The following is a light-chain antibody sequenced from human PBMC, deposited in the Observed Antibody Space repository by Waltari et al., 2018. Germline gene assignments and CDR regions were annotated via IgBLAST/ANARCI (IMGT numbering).Light chain of an antibody. V-gene: IGKV3-20*01. J-gene: IGKJ1*01. Sequence: EIVLTQSPGTLSLSPGERATLSCRASQSVNSNYLAWYQQKPGQAPRLLLDGASSRATGIPDRFSGSGSGTDFTLTISRLEPEDFAVYYCQQYGTSLPWTFGQGTKVEIK. CDR2: GAS. CDR1: QSVNSNY. CDR3: QQYGTSLPWT.